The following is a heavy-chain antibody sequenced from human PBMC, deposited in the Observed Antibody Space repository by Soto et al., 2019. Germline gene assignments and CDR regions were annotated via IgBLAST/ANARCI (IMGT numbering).Heavy chain of an antibody. J-gene: IGHJ6*02. CDR2: INPKFGDT. CDR1: GYTFTAYY. CDR3: ARNMDYYYGRGSGNGHGV. Sequence: QVQLVQSGAEVNEPGDSVRVSCEASGYTFTAYYIHWVRQAPGQGLEWMGWINPKFGDTTYAQDFQGRVSMTRDMSISTVYMELSRLTFDDTAIYYCARNMDYYYGRGSGNGHGVWGQGTTVTVFS. D-gene: IGHD3-10*02. V-gene: IGHV1-2*02.